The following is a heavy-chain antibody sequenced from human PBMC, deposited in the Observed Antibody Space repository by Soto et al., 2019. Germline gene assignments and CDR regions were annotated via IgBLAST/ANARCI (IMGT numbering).Heavy chain of an antibody. CDR3: ARGRWHDILTGNWFDP. D-gene: IGHD3-9*01. V-gene: IGHV4-38-2*01. J-gene: IGHJ5*02. CDR1: GYSISSGYY. Sequence: RSLTCAVSGYSISSGYYWGWIRQPPGKGLEWIGSIYHSGSTYYNPSLKSRVTISVDTSKNQFSLKLSSVTAADTAVYYCARGRWHDILTGNWFDPWGQGTLVTVSS. CDR2: IYHSGST.